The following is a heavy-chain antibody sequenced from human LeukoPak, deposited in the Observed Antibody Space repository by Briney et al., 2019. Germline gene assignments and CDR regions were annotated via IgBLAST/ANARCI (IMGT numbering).Heavy chain of an antibody. J-gene: IGHJ4*02. Sequence: ASVKVSCKASGYTFTSYGISWVRQAPGQGLEWMGWISAYNGNTNYAQKLQGRVTMTTDTSTSTAYMELRSLRSDDTAAYYCARGRRYCSGGSCYAAYFDYWGQGTLVTVSS. CDR2: ISAYNGNT. D-gene: IGHD2-15*01. V-gene: IGHV1-18*01. CDR1: GYTFTSYG. CDR3: ARGRRYCSGGSCYAAYFDY.